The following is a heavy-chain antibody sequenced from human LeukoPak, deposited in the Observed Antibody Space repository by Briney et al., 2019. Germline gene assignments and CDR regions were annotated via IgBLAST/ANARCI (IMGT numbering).Heavy chain of an antibody. CDR2: IIPIFGIA. Sequence: SVKVSCKASGGTFSSYAISWVRQAPGQGLEGMGRIIPIFGIANYAQKFQGRVTITADKSTSTAYMELSSLRSEDTAVYYCARSSVTAIIYYYYGMDVWGQGTTVTVSS. CDR1: GGTFSSYA. V-gene: IGHV1-69*04. J-gene: IGHJ6*02. D-gene: IGHD2-21*02. CDR3: ARSSVTAIIYYYYGMDV.